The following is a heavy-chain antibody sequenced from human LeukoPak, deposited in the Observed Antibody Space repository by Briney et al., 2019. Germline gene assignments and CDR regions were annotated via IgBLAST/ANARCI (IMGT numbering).Heavy chain of an antibody. J-gene: IGHJ6*02. V-gene: IGHV4-34*01. CDR2: INHSGST. CDR1: GGSFSGYY. CDR3: AAITMVRGVIIGPYYYGMDV. D-gene: IGHD3-10*01. Sequence: SETLSLTCAVYGGSFSGYYWSWIRQPPGKGLEWIGEINHSGSTNYNPSLKSRVTISVDTSKNQFSLKLSSVTAADTAVYYCAAITMVRGVIIGPYYYGMDVWGQGTTVTVSS.